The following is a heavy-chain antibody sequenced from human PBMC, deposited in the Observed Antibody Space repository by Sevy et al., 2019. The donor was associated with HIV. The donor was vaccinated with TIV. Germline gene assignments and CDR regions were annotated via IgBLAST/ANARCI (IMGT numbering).Heavy chain of an antibody. CDR3: AKGHYGGNSGGLNCFDY. V-gene: IGHV3-30*18. Sequence: GGSLRLSCAASGFTFSSYGMHWVRQAPGKGLEWVAVISYDGSNKYYADSVKGRFTISRDNSKNTLFLQMNSLRAEDTAVYYCAKGHYGGNSGGLNCFDYWGQGTLVTVSS. J-gene: IGHJ4*02. D-gene: IGHD4-17*01. CDR1: GFTFSSYG. CDR2: ISYDGSNK.